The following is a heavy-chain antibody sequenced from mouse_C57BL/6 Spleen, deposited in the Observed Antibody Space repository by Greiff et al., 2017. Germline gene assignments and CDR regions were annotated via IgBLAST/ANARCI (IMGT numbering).Heavy chain of an antibody. CDR3: ARDRGYYYGSSYGAWFAY. J-gene: IGHJ3*01. V-gene: IGHV3-6*01. D-gene: IGHD1-1*01. CDR2: ISYDGSN. CDR1: GYSITSGYY. Sequence: ESGPGLVKPSQSLSLTCSVTGYSITSGYYWNWIRQFPGNKLEWMGYISYDGSNNYNPSLKNRISITRDTSKNQFFLKLNSVTTEDTATYYCARDRGYYYGSSYGAWFAYWGQGTLVTVSA.